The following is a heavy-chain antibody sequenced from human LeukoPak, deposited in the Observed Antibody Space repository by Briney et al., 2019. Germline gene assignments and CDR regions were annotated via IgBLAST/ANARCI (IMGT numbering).Heavy chain of an antibody. CDR1: GFTVSSNY. J-gene: IGHJ4*02. Sequence: GGSLRLSCAASGFTVSSNYMSWVRQAPGKGLEWVSVIYSGGSTYYADSVKGRFTISRDNSKNTLYLQMNSLRAEDTAVYYCASASPYSSSWYYFDYWGQGTLVTVSS. D-gene: IGHD6-13*01. CDR2: IYSGGST. CDR3: ASASPYSSSWYYFDY. V-gene: IGHV3-66*01.